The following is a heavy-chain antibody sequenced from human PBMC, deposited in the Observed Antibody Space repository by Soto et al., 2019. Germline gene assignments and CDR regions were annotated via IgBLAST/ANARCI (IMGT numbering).Heavy chain of an antibody. Sequence: EVQLVESGGVVVQPGGSLRLSCAASGFTFDDYTMHWVRQDPGKGLEWVSLISWDGGSTYYADSVKGRFTISRDNSKNSRYLQMNSLRTEDTALYYCAKGEGQMIYDSSGYFDYWGQGTLVTVSS. CDR2: ISWDGGST. CDR1: GFTFDDYT. V-gene: IGHV3-43*01. J-gene: IGHJ4*02. CDR3: AKGEGQMIYDSSGYFDY. D-gene: IGHD3-22*01.